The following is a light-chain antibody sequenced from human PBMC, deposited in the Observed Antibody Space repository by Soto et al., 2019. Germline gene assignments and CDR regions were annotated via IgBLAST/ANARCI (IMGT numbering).Light chain of an antibody. V-gene: IGKV1-27*01. Sequence: DIQLTQSPSSLSASVGDRVTITCRASQAISSYLAWYQQKPGKVPELLIYATSTLQSGAPSRFSGSGSGTDFTLTISSLQPEDVATYYCHKYNHAPTFDGGTKVEIK. CDR3: HKYNHAPT. CDR2: ATS. J-gene: IGKJ4*01. CDR1: QAISSY.